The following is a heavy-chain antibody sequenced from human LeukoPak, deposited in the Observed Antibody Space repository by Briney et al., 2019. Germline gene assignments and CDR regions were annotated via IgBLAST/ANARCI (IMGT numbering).Heavy chain of an antibody. V-gene: IGHV3-33*01. D-gene: IGHD6-13*01. CDR1: GFTFSSYG. Sequence: GRSLRLSCAASGFTFSSYGMHWVRQAPGKGLEWVAVIWYDGSNKYYADSVKGRFTISRDNAKNSLYLQMNSLRAEDTAVYYCVRWVWRSGYSSSWYGYYFDYWGQGTLVTVSS. J-gene: IGHJ4*02. CDR3: VRWVWRSGYSSSWYGYYFDY. CDR2: IWYDGSNK.